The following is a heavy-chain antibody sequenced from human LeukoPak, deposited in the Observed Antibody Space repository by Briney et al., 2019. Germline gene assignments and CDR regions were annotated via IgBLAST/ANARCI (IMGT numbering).Heavy chain of an antibody. D-gene: IGHD3-10*01. Sequence: GASVTVSCKAFGGTFSSYAISWVRQAPGQGLEWMGRIIPILGIANYAQKFQGRVTITADKSTSTAYMELSSLRSEDTAVYYCGSTMVRGPFDIWGQGTMVTVSS. CDR1: GGTFSSYA. V-gene: IGHV1-69*04. J-gene: IGHJ3*02. CDR3: GSTMVRGPFDI. CDR2: IIPILGIA.